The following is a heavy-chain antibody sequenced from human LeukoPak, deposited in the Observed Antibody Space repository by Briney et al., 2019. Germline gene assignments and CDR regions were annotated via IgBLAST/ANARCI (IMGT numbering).Heavy chain of an antibody. V-gene: IGHV1-2*02. CDR2: INPNSGGT. CDR1: GYTSTGYY. Sequence: GASVKVSCKASGYTSTGYYMHWVRQAPGQGLEWMGWINPNSGGTNYAQKFQGRVTMTRDTSISTAYMELSRLRSDDTAVYYCARDVIAAAGILDHWGQGTLVTVSS. J-gene: IGHJ4*02. CDR3: ARDVIAAAGILDH. D-gene: IGHD6-13*01.